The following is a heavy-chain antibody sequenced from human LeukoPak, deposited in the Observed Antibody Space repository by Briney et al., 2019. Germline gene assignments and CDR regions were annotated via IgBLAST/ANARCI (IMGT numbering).Heavy chain of an antibody. J-gene: IGHJ4*02. CDR3: ARKRMWNYVFAY. Sequence: SETLSLTCTVSGGSVSSGSYYWGWIRQPPGKGLEWIGSIYHGGSTYYNPSLRSRVIVSVDTSKNHFSLKMSSVTAADTAVYYCARKRMWNYVFAYWGQGTLVTVSS. CDR2: IYHGGST. V-gene: IGHV4-39*07. D-gene: IGHD1-7*01. CDR1: GGSVSSGSYY.